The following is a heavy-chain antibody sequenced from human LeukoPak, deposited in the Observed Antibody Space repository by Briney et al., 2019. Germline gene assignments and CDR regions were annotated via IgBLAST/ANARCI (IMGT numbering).Heavy chain of an antibody. CDR2: ISAYNGNT. CDR3: ARDGVNYDILTGYGY. J-gene: IGHJ4*02. V-gene: IGHV1-18*01. D-gene: IGHD3-9*01. Sequence: GASVKVSCKASGYTFTSYGISWVRRAPGQGLEWMGWISAYNGNTNYAQKLQGRVTMTTDTSTSTAYMELRSLRSDDTAVYYCARDGVNYDILTGYGYWGQGTLVTVSS. CDR1: GYTFTSYG.